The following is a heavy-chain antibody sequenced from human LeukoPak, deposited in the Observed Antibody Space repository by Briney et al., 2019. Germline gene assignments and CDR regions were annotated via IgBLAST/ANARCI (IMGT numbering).Heavy chain of an antibody. Sequence: SETLSLTCTVSGGSISSYYWSWIRQPAGKGLEWIGHVHHSFSSNFSSSLKSRVTMSMDTSKSQFSLRVTSVTAADTAVYYCACYSVLGRTFDCWGQGTQVTVSS. CDR3: ACYSVLGRTFDC. CDR2: VHHSFSS. CDR1: GGSISSYY. J-gene: IGHJ4*02. D-gene: IGHD4-11*01. V-gene: IGHV4-4*07.